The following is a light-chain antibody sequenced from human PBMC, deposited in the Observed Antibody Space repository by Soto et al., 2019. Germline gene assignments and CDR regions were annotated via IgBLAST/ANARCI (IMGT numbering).Light chain of an antibody. Sequence: QPVLTQSPSASASLGASVKLTCTLSSGHSSYAIAWHQQQPEKGPRYLMKLNSDGSHSKGDGIPDRLSGSSSGAERYLTISSLQSEDEADYYCQTWGTGIGVFGGGTKLTVL. V-gene: IGLV4-69*01. CDR2: LNSDGSH. CDR3: QTWGTGIGV. CDR1: SGHSSYA. J-gene: IGLJ2*01.